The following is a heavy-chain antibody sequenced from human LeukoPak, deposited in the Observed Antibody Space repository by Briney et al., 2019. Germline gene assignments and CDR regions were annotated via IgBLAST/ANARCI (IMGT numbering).Heavy chain of an antibody. CDR1: GYTFTSYG. CDR3: ARVDSSSWYSHGDEYFQH. CDR2: ISAYNGNT. D-gene: IGHD6-13*01. J-gene: IGHJ1*01. Sequence: ASVKVSCKASGYTFTSYGISWVRQAPGQGLEWMGWISAYNGNTSYAQKFQGRVTMTTDTSTSTAYMELRSLRSDDTAVYYCARVDSSSWYSHGDEYFQHWGQGTLVTVSS. V-gene: IGHV1-18*01.